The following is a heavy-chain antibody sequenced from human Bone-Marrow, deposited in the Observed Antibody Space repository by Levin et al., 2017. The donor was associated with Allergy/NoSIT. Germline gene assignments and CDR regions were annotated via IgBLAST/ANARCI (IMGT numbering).Heavy chain of an antibody. V-gene: IGHV4-59*01. CDR1: GGSISSYY. Sequence: SQTLSLTCTVSGGSISSYYWSWIRQPPGKGLEWIGYIYYSGSTNYNPSLKSRVTISVDTSKNQFSLKLSSVTAADTAVYYGARDRGEWLRFGDAFDIWGQGTMVTVSS. D-gene: IGHD5-12*01. CDR3: ARDRGEWLRFGDAFDI. CDR2: IYYSGST. J-gene: IGHJ3*02.